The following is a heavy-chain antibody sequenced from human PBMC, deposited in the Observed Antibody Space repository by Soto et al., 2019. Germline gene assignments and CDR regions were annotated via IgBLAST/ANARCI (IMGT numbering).Heavy chain of an antibody. CDR1: GGSISSGDYY. D-gene: IGHD6-19*01. J-gene: IGHJ4*02. V-gene: IGHV4-30-4*01. Sequence: LSLTCTVSGGSISSGDYYWSWIRQPPGKGLEWIGYIYYSGSTYYNPSLKSRVTISVDTSKNQFSLKLSSVTAADTAVYYCARAFPAVAVDYWGQGTLVTVSS. CDR3: ARAFPAVAVDY. CDR2: IYYSGST.